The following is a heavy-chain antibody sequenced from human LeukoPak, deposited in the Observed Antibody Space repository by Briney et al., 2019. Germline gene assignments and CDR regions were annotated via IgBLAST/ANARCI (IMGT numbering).Heavy chain of an antibody. Sequence: GGSLRLSCAASGFTFSSYGMHWVRQAPGKGLEWVAVISYDGSNKYYADSVKGRFTTSRDNSKNTLYLQMNSLRAEDTAVYYCARDSAVTPGSFDYWGQGTLVTVSS. CDR2: ISYDGSNK. CDR1: GFTFSSYG. V-gene: IGHV3-30*03. CDR3: ARDSAVTPGSFDY. J-gene: IGHJ4*02. D-gene: IGHD4-17*01.